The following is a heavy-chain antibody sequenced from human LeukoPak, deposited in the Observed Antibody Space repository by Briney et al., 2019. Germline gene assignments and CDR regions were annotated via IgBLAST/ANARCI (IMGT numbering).Heavy chain of an antibody. Sequence: PGGSLRLSCAASGFTFSSYAMSWVRQAPGKGLEWVSVISGSGGSTYYADSVKGRFTISRDNSKNTVYLQMNSLRAEDTAVYYCATAPGAFYDSLSSWGQGTLVTVSS. D-gene: IGHD3-22*01. CDR3: ATAPGAFYDSLSS. V-gene: IGHV3-23*01. J-gene: IGHJ5*02. CDR1: GFTFSSYA. CDR2: ISGSGGST.